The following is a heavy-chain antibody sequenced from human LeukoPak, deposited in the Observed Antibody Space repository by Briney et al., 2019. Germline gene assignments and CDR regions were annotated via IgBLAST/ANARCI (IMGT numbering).Heavy chain of an antibody. Sequence: ASVKVSCKASGYTFTSYYMHWVRQAPGQGLEWMGIINPSGGSTSYAQKFQGRVTMTRDTSTSTVYMELSSLRSEDTAVYYCARESYCSGGSCYGADAFDIWGQGTMVTVSS. CDR3: ARESYCSGGSCYGADAFDI. CDR2: INPSGGST. CDR1: GYTFTSYY. D-gene: IGHD2-15*01. V-gene: IGHV1-46*01. J-gene: IGHJ3*02.